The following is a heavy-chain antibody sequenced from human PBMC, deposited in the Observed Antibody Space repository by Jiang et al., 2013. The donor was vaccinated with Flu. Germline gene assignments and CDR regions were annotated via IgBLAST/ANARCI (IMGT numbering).Heavy chain of an antibody. Sequence: QLLESGGGVVQPGGSLRLSCAASGFTFSSYGMHWVRQAPGKGLEWVAFIRYDGSNKYYADSVKGRFTISRDNSKNTLYLQMNSLRAEDTAVYYCAKDREIAVLRTSFDYWGQGTLVTVSS. D-gene: IGHD6-19*01. CDR3: AKDREIAVLRTSFDY. CDR1: GFTFSSYG. V-gene: IGHV3-30*02. J-gene: IGHJ4*02. CDR2: IRYDGSNK.